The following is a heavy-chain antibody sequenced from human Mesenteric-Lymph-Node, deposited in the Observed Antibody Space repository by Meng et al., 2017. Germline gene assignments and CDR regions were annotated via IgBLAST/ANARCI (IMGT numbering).Heavy chain of an antibody. D-gene: IGHD1-26*01. CDR3: ARGLWEQSRYYFDS. CDR2: INSGNGKT. J-gene: IGHJ4*02. V-gene: IGHV1-3*01. Sequence: QVQLVQSGAEVKKPGASVKVSCKASGYTFTNYAIQWVRHAPGQRLEWMGWINSGNGKTKYSEKFQGRVTITRDTSATTAYMELSSLRSEDMAVYYCARGLWEQSRYYFDSWGQGTLVTVSS. CDR1: GYTFTNYA.